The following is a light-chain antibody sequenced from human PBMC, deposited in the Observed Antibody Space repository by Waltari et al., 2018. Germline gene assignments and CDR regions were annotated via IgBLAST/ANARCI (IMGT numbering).Light chain of an antibody. CDR2: DNT. CDR1: SSNIGAGSG. CDR3: QSYDSSLRGCYV. V-gene: IGLV1-40*01. Sequence: QSVLTQPPSLSGAPGQRVTISCPGSSSNIGAGSGLQGYQQFQGTPPKLLIYDNTNRPYGVPARFSGSKSGTSASLAITGLQAEDEADYYCQSYDSSLRGCYVFGTGTKVTV. J-gene: IGLJ1*01.